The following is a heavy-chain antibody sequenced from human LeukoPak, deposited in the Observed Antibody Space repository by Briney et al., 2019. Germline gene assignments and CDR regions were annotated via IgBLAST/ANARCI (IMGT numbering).Heavy chain of an antibody. CDR2: ISSSGDST. V-gene: IGHV3-23*01. J-gene: IGHJ4*02. CDR1: GFTFSSYA. Sequence: GGSLRRSCAASGFTFSSYAMSWVRQAPGKGLEWVSTISSSGDSTYYADSVKGRFTISRDNSKNTLYLQMSSLRAEDTAVYYCAKAKYCSAGTCYFDYWGQGTLVTVSS. CDR3: AKAKYCSAGTCYFDY. D-gene: IGHD2-15*01.